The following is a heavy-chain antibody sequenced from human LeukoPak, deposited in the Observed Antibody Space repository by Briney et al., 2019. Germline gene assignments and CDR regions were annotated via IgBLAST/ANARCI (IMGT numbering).Heavy chain of an antibody. CDR2: IYSGGST. V-gene: IGHV3-53*01. D-gene: IGHD3-22*01. CDR3: ARGYYDSTGRSFDY. CDR1: GFTVSSNY. Sequence: PGGSLRLSCAASGFTVSSNYMSWVRQAPGKGLDWVSVIYSGGSTYYADSVKGRFTISRDNSKNTLYLQMNSLRAEDTAVYFCARGYYDSTGRSFDYWGQGTLVTVSS. J-gene: IGHJ4*02.